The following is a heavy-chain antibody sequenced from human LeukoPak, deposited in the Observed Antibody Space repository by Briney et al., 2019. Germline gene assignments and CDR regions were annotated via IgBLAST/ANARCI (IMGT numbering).Heavy chain of an antibody. D-gene: IGHD6-6*01. J-gene: IGHJ6*03. V-gene: IGHV1-69*05. CDR2: IIPIFGTA. CDR1: GYTFTSYG. CDR3: ARVQHGVYISSSSDLNSYYYMDV. Sequence: ASVKVSCKASGYTFTSYGISWVRQAPGQGLEWMGGIIPIFGTANYAQKFQGRVTITTDESTSTAYMELSSLRFEDTAVYYCARVQHGVYISSSSDLNSYYYMDVWGKGTTVTVSS.